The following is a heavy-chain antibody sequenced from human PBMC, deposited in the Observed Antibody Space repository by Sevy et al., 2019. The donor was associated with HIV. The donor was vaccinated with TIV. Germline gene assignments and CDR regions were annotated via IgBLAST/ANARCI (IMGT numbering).Heavy chain of an antibody. V-gene: IGHV1-69*13. D-gene: IGHD2-21*02. CDR3: ARVEAYCGGDCYSNAFDI. CDR1: GGTFSSYA. J-gene: IGHJ3*02. CDR2: IIPIFGTA. Sequence: ASVKVSCKASGGTFSSYAISWVRQAPGQGLEWMGRIIPIFGTANYAQKFQGRVTITADESTSTAYMELSSLRSEDTAVYYCARVEAYCGGDCYSNAFDIWGQGTMVTVSS.